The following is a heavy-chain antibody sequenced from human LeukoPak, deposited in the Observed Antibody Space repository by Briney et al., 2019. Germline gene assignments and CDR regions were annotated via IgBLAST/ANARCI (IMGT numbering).Heavy chain of an antibody. D-gene: IGHD6-19*01. CDR2: INHSVST. V-gene: IGHV4-34*01. J-gene: IGHJ4*02. CDR1: GGSLSGYY. CDR3: ARGVRIAVADPHLDY. Sequence: SETLSLTCAVYGGSLSGYYWRWLRQPPGDRLEWVGEINHSVSTYCNPSLKSRVTISVDTSMKQFSLKLSSVTAADTAVYYCARGVRIAVADPHLDYWGQGTLVTVSA.